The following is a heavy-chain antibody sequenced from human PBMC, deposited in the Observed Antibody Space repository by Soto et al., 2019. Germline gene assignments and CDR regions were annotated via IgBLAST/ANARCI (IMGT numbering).Heavy chain of an antibody. Sequence: PSETLSLTCTVSGGSISSYYWSWIRQPPGKGLEWIGYIYYSGSTNYNPSLKSRVTISVDTSKNQFSLKLSSVTAADTAVYYCARGVNRGGYAFDIWGQGTMVTVSS. J-gene: IGHJ3*02. D-gene: IGHD3-10*01. CDR2: IYYSGST. CDR3: ARGVNRGGYAFDI. CDR1: GGSISSYY. V-gene: IGHV4-59*01.